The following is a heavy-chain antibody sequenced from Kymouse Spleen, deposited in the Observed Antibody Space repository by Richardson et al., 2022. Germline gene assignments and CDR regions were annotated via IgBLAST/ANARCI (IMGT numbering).Heavy chain of an antibody. CDR3: AILRYFDWLLNYFDY. Sequence: QLQLQESGPGLVKPSETLSLTCTVSGGSISSSSYYWGWIRQPPGKGLEWIGSIYYSGSTYYNPSLKSRVTISVDTSKNQFSLKLSSVTAADTAVYYCAILRYFDWLLNYFDYWGQGTLVTVSS. CDR1: GGSISSSSYY. J-gene: IGHJ4*02. D-gene: IGHD3-9*01. CDR2: IYYSGST. V-gene: IGHV4-39*01.